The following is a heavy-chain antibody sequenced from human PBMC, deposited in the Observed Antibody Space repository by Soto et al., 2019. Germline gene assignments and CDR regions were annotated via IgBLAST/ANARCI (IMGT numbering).Heavy chain of an antibody. CDR2: VHLGGTT. V-gene: IGHV4-4*02. CDR1: GGSISSSQW. J-gene: IGHJ4*02. D-gene: IGHD6-13*01. CDR3: AREVYPYSIEG. Sequence: QVQLQESGPGVVKPSETLSLTCAVSGGSISSSQWWSWVRQSPGKGLDWIGEVHLGGTTNYNPSLKSRVTISIDKSKNHLSLKLTSVTAADTAVYYCAREVYPYSIEGWGKGTLVTVSS.